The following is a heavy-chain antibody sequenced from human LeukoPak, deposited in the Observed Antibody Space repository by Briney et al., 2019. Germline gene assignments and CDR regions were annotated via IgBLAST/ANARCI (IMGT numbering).Heavy chain of an antibody. CDR2: ISSTGSYI. V-gene: IGHV3-21*04. J-gene: IGHJ5*02. D-gene: IGHD2-2*02. CDR3: ARGSVPAAINWFDP. Sequence: GGSLRLSCAVSGFPVNSYYMSWVRQAPGKGLEWVSSISSTGSYIYYADSVKGRFTISRDNAKNSLYLQMNSLRAEDTAVYYCARGSVPAAINWFDPWGQGTLVTVSS. CDR1: GFPVNSYY.